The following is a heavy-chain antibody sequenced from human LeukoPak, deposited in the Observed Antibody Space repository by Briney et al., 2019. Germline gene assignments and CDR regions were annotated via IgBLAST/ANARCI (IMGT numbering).Heavy chain of an antibody. Sequence: GGSLRLSCAASGFTFSSFGMHWVRQPPGKGLEWVAFIRYDGSDTYYADSVKGRFTISRDTSKNTLYVQMKSLRAEDTAVYYCAKQAGATAYFDYWGQGTLVTVSS. CDR1: GFTFSSFG. CDR2: IRYDGSDT. V-gene: IGHV3-30*02. D-gene: IGHD1-26*01. CDR3: AKQAGATAYFDY. J-gene: IGHJ4*02.